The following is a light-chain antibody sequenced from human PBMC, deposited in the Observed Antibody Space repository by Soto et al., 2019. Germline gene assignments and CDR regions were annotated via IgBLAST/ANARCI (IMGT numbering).Light chain of an antibody. V-gene: IGLV2-14*03. Sequence: QSALTQPASMSGSPGQSITISCTGTSSDIGAYNYVSWYQQHPGSAPKVIIYDVSDRPSGVSTRFSGSKSGSTASLTISGLQAEDEADYYCSSHTSTSPVLFGGGTKLTVL. CDR3: SSHTSTSPVL. CDR2: DVS. J-gene: IGLJ2*01. CDR1: SSDIGAYNY.